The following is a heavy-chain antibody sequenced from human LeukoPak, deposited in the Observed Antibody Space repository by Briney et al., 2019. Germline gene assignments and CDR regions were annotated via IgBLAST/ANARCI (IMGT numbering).Heavy chain of an antibody. V-gene: IGHV3-23*01. CDR2: ISGSGVNT. CDR1: GSTFNSYA. CDR3: AKLGGPYNWDYAGLNYMDV. Sequence: GGSLRLSCAASGSTFNSYAMSWVRQAPGKGLEWVSGISGSGVNTYYADSVKGRFTISRDNSKNTLYLQMNSLRAEDTAVYYCAKLGGPYNWDYAGLNYMDVWGKGTTVTVSS. D-gene: IGHD1-7*01. J-gene: IGHJ6*03.